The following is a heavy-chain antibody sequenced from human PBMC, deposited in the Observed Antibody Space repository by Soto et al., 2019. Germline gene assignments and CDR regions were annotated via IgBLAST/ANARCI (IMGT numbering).Heavy chain of an antibody. V-gene: IGHV4-34*01. CDR2: INHSGST. CDR3: GRGWGGYHRG. Sequence: SETLSLTCAVYGGSFSGYYWSWIRQPPGKGLEWIGEINHSGSTNYNPSLKSRVTISVDTSKNQFSLKLSSVTAADTAVYYCGRGWGGYHRGWGQGTLVTVSS. D-gene: IGHD3-3*01. J-gene: IGHJ4*02. CDR1: GGSFSGYY.